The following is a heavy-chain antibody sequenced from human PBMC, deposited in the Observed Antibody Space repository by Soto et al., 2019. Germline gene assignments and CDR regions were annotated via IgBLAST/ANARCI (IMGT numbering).Heavy chain of an antibody. D-gene: IGHD1-26*01. Sequence: SETLSLTCAVSGGSISSSSYYWGWIRQPPGKGLEWIGSIYYSGSTYYNPSLKSRVTISVDTSKNQFSLKLSSVTAADTAVYYCARSPSLVGATVFDYWGQGTLVTVSS. J-gene: IGHJ4*02. CDR2: IYYSGST. CDR3: ARSPSLVGATVFDY. CDR1: GGSISSSSYY. V-gene: IGHV4-39*01.